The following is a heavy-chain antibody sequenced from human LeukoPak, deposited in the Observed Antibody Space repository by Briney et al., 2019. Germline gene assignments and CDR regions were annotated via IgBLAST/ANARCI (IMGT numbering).Heavy chain of an antibody. J-gene: IGHJ4*02. Sequence: SVRVSYTPSEGTVSNYAISWVRQAPGQGLEWRGRIIPILGIANYAQKFQGRVTITADKSTSTAYMELSRLRSEDTAVYYCARDPPSIAARAGGIAVAGDYWGQGTLVTVSS. CDR3: ARDPPSIAARAGGIAVAGDY. V-gene: IGHV1-69*04. D-gene: IGHD6-19*01. CDR1: EGTVSNYA. CDR2: IIPILGIA.